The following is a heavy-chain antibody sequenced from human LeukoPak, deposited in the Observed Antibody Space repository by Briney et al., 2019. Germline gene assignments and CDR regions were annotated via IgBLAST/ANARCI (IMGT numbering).Heavy chain of an antibody. Sequence: PSETLSLTCTVSGGSISSYYWSRIRQPPGKGLEWIGYIYYSGSTNYNPSLKSRVTISVDTSKNQFSLKLSSVTAADTAVYYCARGPQYYYDSSGYYYDYYYYGMDVWGQGTTVTVSS. CDR1: GGSISSYY. CDR2: IYYSGST. CDR3: ARGPQYYYDSSGYYYDYYYYGMDV. D-gene: IGHD3-22*01. J-gene: IGHJ6*02. V-gene: IGHV4-59*01.